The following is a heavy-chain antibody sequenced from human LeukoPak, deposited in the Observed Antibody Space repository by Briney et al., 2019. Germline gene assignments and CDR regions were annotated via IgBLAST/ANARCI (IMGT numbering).Heavy chain of an antibody. Sequence: PGGSLRLSCAASGFSFSSDAMSWVRQAPGKGLEWVSAISGSGGSTYYADSVKGRFTISRDNSKNTLYLQMNSLRAEDTAVYYCAKHIRVAIHYFDYWGQGTLVTVSS. D-gene: IGHD5-12*01. V-gene: IGHV3-23*01. J-gene: IGHJ4*02. CDR1: GFSFSSDA. CDR3: AKHIRVAIHYFDY. CDR2: ISGSGGST.